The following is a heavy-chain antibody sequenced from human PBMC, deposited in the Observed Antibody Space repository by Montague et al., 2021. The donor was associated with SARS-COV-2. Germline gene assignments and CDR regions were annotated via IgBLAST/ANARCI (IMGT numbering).Heavy chain of an antibody. CDR3: AGGSEIINFYNSGMDV. V-gene: IGHV4-4*07. CDR2: LLLEKKN. CDR1: GVVELRRR. Sequence: SETLSLTCTVSGVVELRRRSEEHTSELQSPMYLVCRLLLEKKNNYNPSLKSRVTMSVDTSKNQFSLKLSSVTAADTAVYYCAGGSEIINFYNSGMDVWGQGITVTVSS. D-gene: IGHD3-10*01. J-gene: IGHJ6*02.